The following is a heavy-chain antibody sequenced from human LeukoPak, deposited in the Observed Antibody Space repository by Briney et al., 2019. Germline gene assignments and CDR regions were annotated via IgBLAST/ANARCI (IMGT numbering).Heavy chain of an antibody. D-gene: IGHD2/OR15-2a*01. CDR1: GNYW. V-gene: IGHV3-74*01. Sequence: GGSLRLSCAASGNYWMHWVRQVPGKGLVWVSHINSDGSWTSYADSVKGRFTISKDNAKNTVYLQMNSLRAEDTAVYYCVSFYETYWGRGTLVTV. CDR3: VSFYETY. J-gene: IGHJ4*02. CDR2: INSDGSWT.